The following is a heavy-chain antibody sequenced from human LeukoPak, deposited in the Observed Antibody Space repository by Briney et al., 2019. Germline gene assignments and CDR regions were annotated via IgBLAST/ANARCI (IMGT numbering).Heavy chain of an antibody. Sequence: SGPTLVNPTQTLTLTCTFSGFSLSTSGTCVSWIRQPPGKALEWLARIDWDDDKYYSTSLKTRLTISKDTSKNQVVLTMTNMDPVDTATYYCARAGDYYDSSGYYDYWGQGTLVTVSS. CDR2: IDWDDDK. J-gene: IGHJ4*02. D-gene: IGHD3-22*01. V-gene: IGHV2-70*11. CDR3: ARAGDYYDSSGYYDY. CDR1: GFSLSTSGTC.